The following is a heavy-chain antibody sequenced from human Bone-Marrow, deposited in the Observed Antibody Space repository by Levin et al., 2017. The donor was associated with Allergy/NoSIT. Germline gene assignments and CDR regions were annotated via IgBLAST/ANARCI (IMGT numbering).Heavy chain of an antibody. Sequence: GGSLRLSCEVSGLMMTAYAMSWVRQAPGKGLEWVAGISGSGQTKHYADSVKGRFIISRDNSKNMLFLEVIGLRTEDTALYYCAKDMSFSGSWFDSWGQGTLVTVSA. V-gene: IGHV3-23*01. CDR1: GLMMTAYA. CDR2: ISGSGQTK. J-gene: IGHJ5*01. CDR3: AKDMSFSGSWFDS. D-gene: IGHD6-19*01.